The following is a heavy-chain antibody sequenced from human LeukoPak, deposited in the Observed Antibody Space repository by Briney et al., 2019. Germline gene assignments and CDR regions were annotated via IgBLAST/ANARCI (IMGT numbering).Heavy chain of an antibody. CDR3: ARIYSSGRGNDALDI. J-gene: IGHJ3*02. CDR1: GFTFSDYC. Sequence: GGSLRLSCAASGFTFSDYCMSWIRQAPGKGLEWISYISVSGSYTNYADSVKGRFTISRDNAKNSLYLQMNSLRAEDTAVYYCARIYSSGRGNDALDIWGQGTMVSVSS. D-gene: IGHD6-19*01. CDR2: ISVSGSYT. V-gene: IGHV3-11*06.